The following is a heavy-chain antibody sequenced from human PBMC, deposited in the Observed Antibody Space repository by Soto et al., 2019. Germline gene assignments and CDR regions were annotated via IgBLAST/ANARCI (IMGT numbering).Heavy chain of an antibody. J-gene: IGHJ5*02. CDR2: IYHSGST. CDR3: ARGSGVVYAHNWCDP. CDR1: GGSISSSNW. V-gene: IGHV4-4*02. D-gene: IGHD2-8*02. Sequence: SETMSLTCSVSGGSISSSNWWSWVRQPPGKGLEWIGEIYHSGSTNYNPSLKSRVTISVDKSKNQFSLKLSSVTAADTAVYYCARGSGVVYAHNWCDPWGQGTRVTVSS.